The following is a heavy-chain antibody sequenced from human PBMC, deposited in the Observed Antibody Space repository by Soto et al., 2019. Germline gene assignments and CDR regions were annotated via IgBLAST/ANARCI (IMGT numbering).Heavy chain of an antibody. Sequence: ASVKVSCKASGYTFTVYYMHCVLQAPLQWRDGMGCINPNSGGTNYAQKFQGRVTMTRDTSISTAYMELSRLRSDDTAVYYCARDRIQLWLPYYYYCGLDVWGQGTTVTV. D-gene: IGHD5-18*01. CDR2: INPNSGGT. V-gene: IGHV1-2*02. J-gene: IGHJ6*02. CDR1: GYTFTVYY. CDR3: ARDRIQLWLPYYYYCGLDV.